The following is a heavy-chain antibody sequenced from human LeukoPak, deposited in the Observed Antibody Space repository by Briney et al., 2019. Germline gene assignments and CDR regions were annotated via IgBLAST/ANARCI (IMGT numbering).Heavy chain of an antibody. CDR1: GGSISSYY. CDR3: ARQRITMIVVVINAFDI. Sequence: SETLSLTCTVSGGSISSYYWSWIRQPPGKGLEWIGSIYYSGSTYYNPSLKSRVTISVDTSKNQFSLKLSSVTAADTAVYYCARQRITMIVVVINAFDIWGQGTMVTVSS. D-gene: IGHD3-22*01. CDR2: IYYSGST. J-gene: IGHJ3*02. V-gene: IGHV4-59*05.